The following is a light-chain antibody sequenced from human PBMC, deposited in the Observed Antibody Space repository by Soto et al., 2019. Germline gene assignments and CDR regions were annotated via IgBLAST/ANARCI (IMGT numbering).Light chain of an antibody. Sequence: QSVLTQPPSASGTPGQRVTLSCSGSRSNIGSNLVNWYQQLPGTAPKLLMYNNNQRPSGVPDRFSGSKSGTSASLAISGLQSEDEADYHCAAWDDSLNGLVFGEGTKRTVL. CDR2: NNN. J-gene: IGLJ3*02. CDR3: AAWDDSLNGLV. CDR1: RSNIGSNL. V-gene: IGLV1-44*01.